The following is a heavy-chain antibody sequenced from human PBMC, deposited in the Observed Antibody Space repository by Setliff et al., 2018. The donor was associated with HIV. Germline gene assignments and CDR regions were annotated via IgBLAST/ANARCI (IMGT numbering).Heavy chain of an antibody. CDR3: ARGPSLQTTLFDY. V-gene: IGHV4-59*01. Sequence: SETLSLTCPVSGGSISRYYWSWIRQPPGKGLEWIGYIYYSGSTNYNPSLKSRVTISVDTSKNQFSLKLTSVTAADTAVYYCARGPSLQTTLFDYWGQGTLVTVSS. CDR1: GGSISRYY. J-gene: IGHJ4*02. CDR2: IYYSGST.